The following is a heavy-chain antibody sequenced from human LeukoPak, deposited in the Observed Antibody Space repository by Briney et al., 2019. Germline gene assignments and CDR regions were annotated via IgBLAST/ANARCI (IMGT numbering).Heavy chain of an antibody. Sequence: PGGSLRLSCAASGFTFSSYWMSWVRQAPGKGLEWVANIKQDGSEKYDVDSVKGRFTISRDNAKNSLYLQMNSLRAEDTAVYYCARSVDTAMAYYYYYMDVWGKGTTVTVSS. V-gene: IGHV3-7*01. CDR3: ARSVDTAMAYYYYYMDV. D-gene: IGHD5-18*01. CDR1: GFTFSSYW. J-gene: IGHJ6*03. CDR2: IKQDGSEK.